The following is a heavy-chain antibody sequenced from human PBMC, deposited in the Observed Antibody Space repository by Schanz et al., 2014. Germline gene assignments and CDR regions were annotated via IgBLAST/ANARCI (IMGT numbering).Heavy chain of an antibody. CDR3: ARVKQGCSDSSCVLDP. CDR1: GVAITSTNW. D-gene: IGHD2-2*01. CDR2: IIHDGRT. V-gene: IGHV4-4*02. J-gene: IGHJ5*02. Sequence: QVQLQESGPGLVKPSGTLSLTCAVSGVAITSTNWWHWVRQSPGKGLGWIGEIIHDGRTNYNPSLGGRVTISLDRPGNQFSLELRSVAAADTALYYCARVKQGCSDSSCVLDPWGQGTLVTVSS.